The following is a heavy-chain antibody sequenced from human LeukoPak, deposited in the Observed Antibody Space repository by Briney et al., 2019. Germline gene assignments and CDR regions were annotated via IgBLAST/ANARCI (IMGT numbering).Heavy chain of an antibody. V-gene: IGHV3-7*01. CDR1: GFTFSSYW. J-gene: IGHJ4*02. CDR3: ASIPTTGKPGIAAAGTGGY. D-gene: IGHD6-13*01. CDR2: IKQDGSEK. Sequence: GGSLRLSCAASGFTFSSYWMSWVRQAPGKGLEWVASIKQDGSEKYYVDSVKGRLTISRDNAKNSLYLQMNSLRAEDTAVYYCASIPTTGKPGIAAAGTGGYWGQGTLVTVSS.